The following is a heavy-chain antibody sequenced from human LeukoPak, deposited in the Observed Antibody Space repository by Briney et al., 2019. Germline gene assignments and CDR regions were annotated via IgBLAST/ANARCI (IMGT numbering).Heavy chain of an antibody. D-gene: IGHD6-19*01. CDR1: GGSISSYY. CDR2: IHTSGST. CDR3: AREGQWLARGYFDY. J-gene: IGHJ4*02. Sequence: SETLSLTCTVSGGSISSYYWSWIRQPAGKRLEWIGRIHTSGSTNYNPSLKSRVTMSVDTPKNQFSLKLSSVTAADTAVYYCAREGQWLARGYFDYWGQGTLVTVSS. V-gene: IGHV4-4*07.